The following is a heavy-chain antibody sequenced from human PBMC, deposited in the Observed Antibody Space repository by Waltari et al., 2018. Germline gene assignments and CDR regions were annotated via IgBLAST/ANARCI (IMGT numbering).Heavy chain of an antibody. CDR1: GFTFRNYG. CDR2: ISSDGNFK. D-gene: IGHD3-10*02. CDR3: AKEKRNVGVDY. V-gene: IGHV3-30*18. J-gene: IGHJ4*02. Sequence: QVQLVESGGGVVQPGKSLRRSCEASGFTFRNYGFHWVRQAQGKALDWVAVISSDGNFKYQADSVKGRFTISRDNSRNTLYLQMDSLTIEDTGVYFCAKEKRNVGVDYWGQGILVTVSS.